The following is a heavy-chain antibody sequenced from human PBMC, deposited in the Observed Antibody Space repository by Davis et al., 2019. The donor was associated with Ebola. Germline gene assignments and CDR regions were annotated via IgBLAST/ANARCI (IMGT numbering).Heavy chain of an antibody. CDR1: GYTFTSYG. D-gene: IGHD3-3*01. J-gene: IGHJ6*02. CDR2: ISAYNGNT. CDR3: ARDVTIFGVVIQGRYYYGMDV. V-gene: IGHV1-18*01. Sequence: ASVKVSCKASGYTFTSYGISWVRQAPGQGLEWMGWISAYNGNTNYAQKLQGRVTITADKSTSTAYMELSSLRSEDTAVYYCARDVTIFGVVIQGRYYYGMDVWGQGTTVTVSS.